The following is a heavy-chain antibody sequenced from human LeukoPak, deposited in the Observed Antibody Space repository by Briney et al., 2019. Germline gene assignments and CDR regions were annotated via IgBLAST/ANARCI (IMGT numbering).Heavy chain of an antibody. D-gene: IGHD3-22*01. V-gene: IGHV4-38-2*02. CDR3: ARGGIYYYDSSGYENWFDP. Sequence: SETLSLTCSVSGYSISSGYYWGWIRQPPGKGLEWIGNIYHSGSTYYNPSLKSRVTISVDTSKNQFSLKLSSVTAADTAVYYCARGGIYYYDSSGYENWFDPWGQGTLVTVSS. CDR2: IYHSGST. CDR1: GYSISSGYY. J-gene: IGHJ5*02.